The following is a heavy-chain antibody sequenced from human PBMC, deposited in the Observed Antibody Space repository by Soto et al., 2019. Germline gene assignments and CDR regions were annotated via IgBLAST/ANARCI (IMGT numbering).Heavy chain of an antibody. CDR1: GFTFSSYG. J-gene: IGHJ4*02. CDR3: AKDRSDYGDGNDY. V-gene: IGHV3-30*18. Sequence: QVPLVESGGGVVQPGRSLRLSSAASGFTFSSYGMHWVRQAPGKGLEWVAVISYDGSNKYYADSVKGRFTIARNNSKNPLYLQMNSLRAEDTAVYYCAKDRSDYGDGNDYWGQGTLVTVSS. CDR2: ISYDGSNK. D-gene: IGHD4-17*01.